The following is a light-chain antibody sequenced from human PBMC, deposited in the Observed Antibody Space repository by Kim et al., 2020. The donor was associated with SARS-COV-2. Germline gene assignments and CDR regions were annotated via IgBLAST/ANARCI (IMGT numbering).Light chain of an antibody. J-gene: IGKJ2*01. CDR3: QKYGKNVYI. Sequence: EVVMTQSPATLSVSPGQRATLSCRANESVSSDLAWYQQKPGQAPRLLIYGASTRATGIPARFSGSGSGTEFTLTISSLRSEDFALYYCQKYGKNVYIFGQGTKLEIK. V-gene: IGKV3-15*01. CDR2: GAS. CDR1: ESVSSD.